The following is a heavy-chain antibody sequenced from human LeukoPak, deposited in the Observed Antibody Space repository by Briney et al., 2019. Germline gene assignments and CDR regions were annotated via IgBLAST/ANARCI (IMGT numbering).Heavy chain of an antibody. Sequence: SVKASCKASEYTFTGYYMHWVRQAPGQGLEWMGGIIPIFGTANYAQKFQGRVTITADKSTSTAYMELSSLRSEDTAVYYCARGASSTTVTTFYAFDIWGQGTMVTVSS. V-gene: IGHV1-69*06. CDR2: IIPIFGTA. D-gene: IGHD4-17*01. J-gene: IGHJ3*02. CDR3: ARGASSTTVTTFYAFDI. CDR1: EYTFTGYY.